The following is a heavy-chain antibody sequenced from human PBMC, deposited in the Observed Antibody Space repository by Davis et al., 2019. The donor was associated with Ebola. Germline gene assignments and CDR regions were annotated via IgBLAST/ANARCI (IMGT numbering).Heavy chain of an antibody. V-gene: IGHV3-23*01. Sequence: GGSLRLSCAASGFTFSSYAMSWVRQAPGKGLEWVSSMSGSGDRTSYIDSVKGRFTISRDNSKNTMYLQMNSLRAEDTAVYYCARDINGMQWLSNREDYYFDYWGQGTLVTVSS. CDR1: GFTFSSYA. CDR3: ARDINGMQWLSNREDYYFDY. J-gene: IGHJ4*02. CDR2: MSGSGDRT. D-gene: IGHD6-19*01.